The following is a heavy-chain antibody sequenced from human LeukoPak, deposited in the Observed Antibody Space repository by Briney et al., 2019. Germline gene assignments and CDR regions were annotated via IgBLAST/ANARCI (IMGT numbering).Heavy chain of an antibody. CDR1: GGSFSGYY. CDR3: ASRRGPYRSSSE. CDR2: INHSGST. D-gene: IGHD6-13*01. J-gene: IGHJ1*01. V-gene: IGHV4-34*01. Sequence: SETLSLTRAVYGGSFSGYYWRWISQPPGKGLEWIGEINHSGSTNHNPSLKSRIPISVDTPKNQFSLKLSSVTAADTAVYYCASRRGPYRSSSEWGEGALVTVSS.